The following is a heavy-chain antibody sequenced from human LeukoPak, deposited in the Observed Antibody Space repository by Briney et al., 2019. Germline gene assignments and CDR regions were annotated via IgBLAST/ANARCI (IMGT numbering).Heavy chain of an antibody. CDR1: GFIFSDYA. CDR3: AKDSPLSQARPPYYFDY. D-gene: IGHD3-16*02. J-gene: IGHJ4*02. V-gene: IGHV3-23*01. Sequence: GGSLRLSCAASGFIFSDYAMTWVRQAPGKGLEGVSAFSGSGRTIYSADSVKGRCTISRNNSKNTRYLQMNSLRPEDTAVYSCAKDSPLSQARPPYYFDYWGLGTLVPVSS. CDR2: FSGSGRTI.